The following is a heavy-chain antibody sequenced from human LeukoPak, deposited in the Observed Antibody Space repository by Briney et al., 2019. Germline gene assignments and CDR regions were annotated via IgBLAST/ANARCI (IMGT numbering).Heavy chain of an antibody. CDR3: ARKGPGNFDP. D-gene: IGHD1-14*01. CDR1: GGSFSGYY. CDR2: INHSGST. V-gene: IGHV4-34*01. Sequence: PSETLSLTCAVYGGSFSGYYWSWIRQPPGKGLEWIGEINHSGSTNYNPSLKSRVTISVDTSKNQFSLKLSSVTAADTAVYYCARKGPGNFDPWGQGTLVTVSS. J-gene: IGHJ5*02.